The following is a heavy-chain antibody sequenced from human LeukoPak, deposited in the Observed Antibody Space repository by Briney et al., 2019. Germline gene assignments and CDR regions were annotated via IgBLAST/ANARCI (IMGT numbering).Heavy chain of an antibody. V-gene: IGHV4-4*07. CDR1: GGSISSYY. CDR3: ARGGEIFGVVIIGGPFDY. D-gene: IGHD3-3*01. Sequence: SETLSLTCTVSGGSISSYYWSWIRQPAGKGLEWIGRIYTSGSTNYNPSLKSRVTMSVDTSKNQFSLKLSSVTAAHTAVYYCARGGEIFGVVIIGGPFDYWGQGTLVTVSS. CDR2: IYTSGST. J-gene: IGHJ4*02.